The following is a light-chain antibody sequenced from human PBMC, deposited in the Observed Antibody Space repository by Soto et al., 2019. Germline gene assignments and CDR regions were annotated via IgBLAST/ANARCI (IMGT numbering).Light chain of an antibody. CDR3: QQRRNWPIT. Sequence: EIVLTQSPATLSLSLGDRATLSCRASQSVSNYVDWYQQKRGQAPRLLIYDASNRATGIPVRISGSGSGTDFTLTISSLEPEDFAVYYCQQRRNWPITFGQGTRLEIK. V-gene: IGKV3-11*01. CDR1: QSVSNY. J-gene: IGKJ5*01. CDR2: DAS.